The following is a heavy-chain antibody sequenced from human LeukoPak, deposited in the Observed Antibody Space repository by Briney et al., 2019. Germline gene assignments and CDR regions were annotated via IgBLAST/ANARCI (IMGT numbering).Heavy chain of an antibody. Sequence: GGSLRLSCAASGFTFSNYWMSWVRQAPGKGLEWVADIKEDGSEKYYVDSVKGRFTISRDNARNSLYLQMNSLRAEDTAAYYCASGRQLGYWGQGTLVTVSS. CDR1: GFTFSNYW. CDR2: IKEDGSEK. CDR3: ASGRQLGY. D-gene: IGHD6-13*01. V-gene: IGHV3-7*01. J-gene: IGHJ4*02.